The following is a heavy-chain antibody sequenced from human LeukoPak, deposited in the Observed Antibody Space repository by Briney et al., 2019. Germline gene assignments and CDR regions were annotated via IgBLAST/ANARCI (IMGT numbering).Heavy chain of an antibody. CDR3: AKDGGEYYDILTGYYPRLYYMDV. CDR1: GFTVSSNY. Sequence: GGSLRLSCAASGFTVSSNYMSWVRQAPGKGLEWVSVIYSGGSTYYADSVKGRFTISRDNSKNTLYLQMNSLRAEDTAVYYCAKDGGEYYDILTGYYPRLYYMDVWGKGTTVTISS. J-gene: IGHJ6*03. V-gene: IGHV3-53*01. D-gene: IGHD3-9*01. CDR2: IYSGGST.